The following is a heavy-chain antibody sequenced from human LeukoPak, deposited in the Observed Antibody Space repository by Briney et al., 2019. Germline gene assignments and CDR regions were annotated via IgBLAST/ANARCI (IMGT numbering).Heavy chain of an antibody. D-gene: IGHD3-10*01. Sequence: VASVKVSCMASGGTFSIYAISWVRQAPGQGLEWMGGIIPIFGTANYAQKFQGRVTITADESTSTAYMELSSLRSEDTAVYYCARDRGRRFGELLSIDAFDIWGQGTMVTVSS. J-gene: IGHJ3*02. CDR2: IIPIFGTA. CDR3: ARDRGRRFGELLSIDAFDI. V-gene: IGHV1-69*13. CDR1: GGTFSIYA.